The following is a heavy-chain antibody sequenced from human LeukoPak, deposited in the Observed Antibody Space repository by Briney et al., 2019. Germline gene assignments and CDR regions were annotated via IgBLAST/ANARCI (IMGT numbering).Heavy chain of an antibody. CDR2: ISYDGSNK. V-gene: IGHV3-30*03. CDR1: GFTFSSYG. CDR3: ARSFLEWLGYYYYYGMDV. J-gene: IGHJ6*02. Sequence: PGGSLRLSCAASGFTFSSYGMHWVRQAPGKGLEWVAVISYDGSNKYYADSVKGRFTISRDNSKNTLYLQMNSLRAEDTAVYYCARSFLEWLGYYYYYGMDVWGQGTTVTVSS. D-gene: IGHD3-3*01.